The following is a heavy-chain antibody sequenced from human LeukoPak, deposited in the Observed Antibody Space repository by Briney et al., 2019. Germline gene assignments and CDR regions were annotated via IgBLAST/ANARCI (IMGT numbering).Heavy chain of an antibody. Sequence: GGSLRLSCAASGFTFSTYIMNWVRQTPGKGLEWVSSIGTSTSYIYYADSVKGRFTISRDNSKNTLYLQMNSLRAEDTAVYYCAKDSKQWLVQRFDYWGQGTLVTVSS. J-gene: IGHJ4*02. CDR1: GFTFSTYI. D-gene: IGHD6-19*01. V-gene: IGHV3-21*01. CDR2: IGTSTSYI. CDR3: AKDSKQWLVQRFDY.